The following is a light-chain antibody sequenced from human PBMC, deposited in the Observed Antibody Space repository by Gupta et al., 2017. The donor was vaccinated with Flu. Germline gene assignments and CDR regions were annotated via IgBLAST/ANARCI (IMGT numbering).Light chain of an antibody. CDR3: QQVYTYRPWT. J-gene: IGKJ1*01. CDR2: AAS. Sequence: QQKPGKAPELLIYAASTLQSGVTSRFSGSGSGTEFTLTINSLQPEDLATYYCQQVYTYRPWTFGQGTKVEI. V-gene: IGKV1-9*01.